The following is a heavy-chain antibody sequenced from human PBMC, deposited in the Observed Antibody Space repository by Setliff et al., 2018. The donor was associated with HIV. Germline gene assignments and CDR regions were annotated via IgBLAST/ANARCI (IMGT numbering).Heavy chain of an antibody. D-gene: IGHD1-26*01. CDR2: IYYSGST. Sequence: SETLSLTCTVSGGSISSYYWSWIRQPPGKGLEWIGYIYYSGSTNYNPSLKSRVTISVDTSKNQFSLKLSSVTAAVTAVYYCARGDGSYLDWWGQGTQVTVSS. J-gene: IGHJ4*02. CDR3: ARGDGSYLDW. V-gene: IGHV4-59*01. CDR1: GGSISSYY.